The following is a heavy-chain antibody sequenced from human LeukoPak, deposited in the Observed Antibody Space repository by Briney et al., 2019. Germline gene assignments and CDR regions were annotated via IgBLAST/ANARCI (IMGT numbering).Heavy chain of an antibody. D-gene: IGHD3-22*01. V-gene: IGHV1-46*01. CDR3: ARGWSYDSSGYYYLAY. J-gene: IGHJ4*02. CDR1: GYTFTSYY. Sequence: ASVKVSCKASGYTFTSYYMHWVRQAPGQGLEWMGIINPSDGRTSYAQKFLGRVTMTGDTSTSTVYMELYSLRSEDTAVYYCARGWSYDSSGYYYLAYWGQGTLVTVSS. CDR2: INPSDGRT.